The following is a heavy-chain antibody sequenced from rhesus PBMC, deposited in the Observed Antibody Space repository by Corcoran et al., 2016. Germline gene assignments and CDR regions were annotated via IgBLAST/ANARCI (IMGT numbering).Heavy chain of an antibody. V-gene: IGHV4-122*02. CDR1: GYSIRSGYG. Sequence: QVPLQESGPGLVKPSEPLSLTCAVSGYSIRSGYGWSWIRQPPGKGLEGLGYISYSGSSPYTPSVRSGVTVLIDTSKNPFSLELSSVTAADTAVYYCARITLYYSIWTGYSGYFDYWGQGVLVTVSS. CDR3: ARITLYYSIWTGYSGYFDY. J-gene: IGHJ4*01. CDR2: ISYSGSS. D-gene: IGHD3-3*01.